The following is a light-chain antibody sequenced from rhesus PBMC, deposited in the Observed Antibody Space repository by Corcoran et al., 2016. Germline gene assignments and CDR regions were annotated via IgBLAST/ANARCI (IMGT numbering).Light chain of an antibody. CDR3: QQSCNLSRT. V-gene: IGKV3-24*04. J-gene: IGKJ1*01. CDR1: QSVGRY. Sequence: ETVVTQSPATLSLSPGERATLSCRARQSVGRYLAWYQQKPGQAPRLLIYGASSRANGIPDSFSGSGSGSDFTLTIRSLEPEEVGVYYWQQSCNLSRTFGQGTKVEIK. CDR2: GAS.